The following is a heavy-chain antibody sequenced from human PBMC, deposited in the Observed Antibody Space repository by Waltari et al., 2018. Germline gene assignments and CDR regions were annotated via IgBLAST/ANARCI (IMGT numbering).Heavy chain of an antibody. Sequence: EVQRVESGGDLVQPGRSLRLSCAASGFTFDDYAMHWVRPAPGKGLEWVSGISWNSGSIGYADAVNGRFTISRDNAKNSLYLQMNSLRAEDTALYYCAKLIVPAATVWVSDYWGQGTLVTVSS. CDR1: GFTFDDYA. CDR3: AKLIVPAATVWVSDY. J-gene: IGHJ4*02. V-gene: IGHV3-9*01. D-gene: IGHD2-2*01. CDR2: ISWNSGSI.